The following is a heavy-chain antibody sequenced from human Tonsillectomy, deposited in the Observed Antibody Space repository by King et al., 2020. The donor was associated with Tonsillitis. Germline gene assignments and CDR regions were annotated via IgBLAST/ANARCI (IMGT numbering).Heavy chain of an antibody. Sequence: MQLQESGPALVKPSQTLSLTCTVSGGSINSGGNYWSWIRQRPGEGLEWIGYIYYSGSTYYSPSLQSRVTISVDTSKSQFSLKLSSATAADTAVYYCARENMMVRGVGFDYWGQGTLVTVSS. CDR3: ARENMMVRGVGFDY. D-gene: IGHD3-10*01. CDR1: GGSINSGGNY. J-gene: IGHJ4*02. CDR2: IYYSGST. V-gene: IGHV4-31*03.